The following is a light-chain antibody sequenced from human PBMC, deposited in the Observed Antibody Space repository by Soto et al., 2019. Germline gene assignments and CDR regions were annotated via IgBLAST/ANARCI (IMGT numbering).Light chain of an antibody. Sequence: QSVLTQPPSASGTPGQRVTISCSGSSSNIGSNTVNWYQQLPGTAPKLLIYTNNQRPSGVPDRFSGSKSGTSASLAISGLQSEDEADYHCAAWDDSLNAVVFGGGTKLTV. CDR3: AAWDDSLNAVV. V-gene: IGLV1-44*01. CDR2: TNN. CDR1: SSNIGSNT. J-gene: IGLJ2*01.